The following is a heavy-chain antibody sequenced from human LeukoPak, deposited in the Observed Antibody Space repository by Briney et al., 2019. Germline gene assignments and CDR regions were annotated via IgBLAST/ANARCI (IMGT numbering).Heavy chain of an antibody. J-gene: IGHJ5*01. CDR1: GFTFSSYA. CDR2: ISGSGGST. Sequence: QPGRSLRLSCAASGFTFSSYAMSWVRQAPGKGLEWVSAISGSGGSTYYADSVKGRFTISRDNAKNSLYLQMSSLRAEDTAVFYCARGPSFYYDSNVYYNWLDSWGQGTLVTVSS. D-gene: IGHD3-22*01. CDR3: ARGPSFYYDSNVYYNWLDS. V-gene: IGHV3-23*01.